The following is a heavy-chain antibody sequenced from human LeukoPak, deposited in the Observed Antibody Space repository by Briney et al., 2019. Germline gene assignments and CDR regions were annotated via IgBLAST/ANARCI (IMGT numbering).Heavy chain of an antibody. CDR2: INPNSGGT. D-gene: IGHD4/OR15-4a*01. J-gene: IGHJ6*03. CDR1: GYTFTGYY. V-gene: IGHV1-2*02. Sequence: ASVKVSCKASGYTFTGYYMHWVRQAPGQGLEWMGWINPNSGGTNYAQKFQGRVTMTRDTSISTAYMELSRLRSDDTAVYYCARRVLDRHPLSLYYYYYMDVWGKGTTVTVSS. CDR3: ARRVLDRHPLSLYYYYYMDV.